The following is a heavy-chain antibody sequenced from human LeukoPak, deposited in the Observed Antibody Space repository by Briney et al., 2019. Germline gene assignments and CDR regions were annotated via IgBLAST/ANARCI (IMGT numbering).Heavy chain of an antibody. CDR1: GFTFSSYA. D-gene: IGHD3-9*01. CDR3: ARVARDPFNYDILTGYPPPFDY. Sequence: GSLRLSCAASGFTFSSYAMSWIRQPPGKGLEWIGEINHSGSTNYNPSLKSRVTISVDTSKNQFSLKLSSVTAADTAVYYCARVARDPFNYDILTGYPPPFDYWGQGTLVTVSS. V-gene: IGHV4-34*01. CDR2: INHSGST. J-gene: IGHJ4*02.